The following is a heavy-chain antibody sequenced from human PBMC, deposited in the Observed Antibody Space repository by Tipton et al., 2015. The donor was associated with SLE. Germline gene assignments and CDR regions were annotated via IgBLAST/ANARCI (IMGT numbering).Heavy chain of an antibody. CDR1: GDSISGQY. CDR3: ARDPYDYIWGSYRDYFDY. D-gene: IGHD3-16*02. J-gene: IGHJ4*02. Sequence: TLSLTCTVSGDSISGQYWSWIRQPPGKGLEWIGEITPSGSTNCNPSLKSRVTLSVDTSKSQFSLKLSSVTAADTAVYYCARDPYDYIWGSYRDYFDYWGQGTLVTVSS. CDR2: ITPSGST. V-gene: IGHV4-34*01.